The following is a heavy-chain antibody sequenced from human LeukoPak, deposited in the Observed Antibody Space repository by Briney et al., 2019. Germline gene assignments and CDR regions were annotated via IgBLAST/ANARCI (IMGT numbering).Heavy chain of an antibody. CDR2: ISGSGDST. J-gene: IGHJ4*02. CDR3: AKVPYSGYYDSGGYYYYFDY. Sequence: PGGSLRLSCAASGFTFSKYAMTWVRQAPGKGLEWVSGISGSGDSTYYADSVRGRFTISRDSSKNTLYLQMNSLRAEDTAVYYCAKVPYSGYYDSGGYYYYFDYWGQGTLVTVSS. V-gene: IGHV3-23*01. CDR1: GFTFSKYA. D-gene: IGHD3-22*01.